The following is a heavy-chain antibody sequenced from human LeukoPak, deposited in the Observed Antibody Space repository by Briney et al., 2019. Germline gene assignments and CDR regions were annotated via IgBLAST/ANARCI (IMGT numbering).Heavy chain of an antibody. Sequence: ASVKVSCKASGYTFTSYGISWVRQAPGQGLERMGWISAYNGNTNYAQKLQGRVTMTTDTSTSTAYMELRSLRSDDTAVYYCARMYYYDSSGYYVDRFSRYYYFDYWGQGTLVTVSS. CDR3: ARMYYYDSSGYYVDRFSRYYYFDY. CDR1: GYTFTSYG. D-gene: IGHD3-22*01. V-gene: IGHV1-18*01. J-gene: IGHJ4*02. CDR2: ISAYNGNT.